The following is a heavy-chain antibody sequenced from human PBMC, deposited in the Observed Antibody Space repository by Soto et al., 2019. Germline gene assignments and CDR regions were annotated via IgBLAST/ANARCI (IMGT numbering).Heavy chain of an antibody. CDR1: GGSISSYY. J-gene: IGHJ6*03. D-gene: IGHD5-12*01. V-gene: IGHV4-59*08. Sequence: SETLSLTCTVSGGSISSYYWSWIRQPPGKGLEWIGYIYYSGSTNYNPSLKSRVTISVDTSKNQFSLKLSSVTAADTAVYYCARRHAPYSGYDPYYYYYYMDVWGKGTTVTVSS. CDR2: IYYSGST. CDR3: ARRHAPYSGYDPYYYYYYMDV.